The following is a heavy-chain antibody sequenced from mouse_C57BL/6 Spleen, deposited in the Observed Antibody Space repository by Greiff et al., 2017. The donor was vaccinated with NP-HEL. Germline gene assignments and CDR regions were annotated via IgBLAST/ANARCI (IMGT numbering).Heavy chain of an antibody. J-gene: IGHJ4*01. Sequence: VQLQQSGPELVKPGASVKISCKASGYSFTGYYMNWVKQSPEKSLEWIGEINPSTGGTTYNQKFKAKATLTVDKSSSTAYMQLKSLTSEDSAVYYCAREEDYYGSSFPTNAMDYWGQGTSVTVYS. D-gene: IGHD1-1*01. CDR2: INPSTGGT. CDR3: AREEDYYGSSFPTNAMDY. V-gene: IGHV1-42*01. CDR1: GYSFTGYY.